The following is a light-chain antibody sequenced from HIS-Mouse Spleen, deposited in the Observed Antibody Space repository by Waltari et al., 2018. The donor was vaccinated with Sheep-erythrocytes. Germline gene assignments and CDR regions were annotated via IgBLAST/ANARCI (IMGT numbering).Light chain of an antibody. CDR2: DVS. CDR3: CSYAGSYNHV. V-gene: IGLV2-11*01. CDR1: SSDVGGYNY. J-gene: IGLJ1*01. Sequence: QSALTQPRSVSGSPGQSVTISCTGTSSDVGGYNYVSWYPQHPGQAPKIMIYDVSKRPSGVPDRFSGSKSGNTASLTISGLQAEDEADYYCCSYAGSYNHVFATGTKVTVL.